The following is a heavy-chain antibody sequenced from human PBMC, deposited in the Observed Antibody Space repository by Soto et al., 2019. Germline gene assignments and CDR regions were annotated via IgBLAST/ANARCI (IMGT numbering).Heavy chain of an antibody. Sequence: GASVKVSCKASGYTFTSYGISWVRQAPGQGLEWMGWISAYNGNTNYAQKLQGRVTMTTDTSTSTAYMELRSLRSDDTAVYYCARFALYDILTGPLFDYWGQGTLVTVSS. V-gene: IGHV1-18*01. CDR3: ARFALYDILTGPLFDY. J-gene: IGHJ4*02. CDR2: ISAYNGNT. CDR1: GYTFTSYG. D-gene: IGHD3-9*01.